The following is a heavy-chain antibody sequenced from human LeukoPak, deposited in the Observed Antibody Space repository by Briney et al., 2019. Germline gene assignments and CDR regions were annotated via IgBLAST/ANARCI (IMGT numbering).Heavy chain of an antibody. CDR1: GGSFSGYY. CDR2: INHSGGT. V-gene: IGHV4-34*01. CDR3: ARGRKITISAEYYYYGMDV. J-gene: IGHJ6*02. Sequence: PSETLSLTCAVYGGSFSGYYWSWIRQPPGKGLEWIGEINHSGGTNYNPSLKSRVTISVDTSKNQFSLKLSSVTAADTAVYYCARGRKITISAEYYYYGMDVWGQGTTVTVSS. D-gene: IGHD3-3*01.